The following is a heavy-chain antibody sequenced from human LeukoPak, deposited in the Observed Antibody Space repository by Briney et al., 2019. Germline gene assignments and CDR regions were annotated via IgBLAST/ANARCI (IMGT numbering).Heavy chain of an antibody. CDR2: ISSSSSYI. J-gene: IGHJ4*02. D-gene: IGHD3-22*01. CDR1: GFTFSSYS. CDR3: ARDWDYDSSGYPDY. Sequence: GGSLRLSCAASGFTFSSYSMNWVRQAPGKGLEWVSSISSSSSYIYYADSVKGRFTISGDNAKNSLYLQMNSLRAEDTAVYYCARDWDYDSSGYPDYWGRGTLVTVSS. V-gene: IGHV3-21*01.